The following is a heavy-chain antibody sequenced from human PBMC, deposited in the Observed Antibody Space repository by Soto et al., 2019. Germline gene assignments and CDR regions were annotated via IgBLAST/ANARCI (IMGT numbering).Heavy chain of an antibody. D-gene: IGHD3-3*02. CDR3: ASGLNNAAGGAFGI. CDR2: VSGDARDT. Sequence: QVQLVQSGGGAVLPGSSLRLSCEASGFSFRWAGMHWLRQTPGKGLEWVAAVSGDARDTLYADSVKGRFTISRDNPKSRLFLQMHSLGAEDAAVYYCASGLNNAAGGAFGIWGQGALVTVSS. J-gene: IGHJ3*02. V-gene: IGHV3-30*19. CDR1: GFSFRWAG.